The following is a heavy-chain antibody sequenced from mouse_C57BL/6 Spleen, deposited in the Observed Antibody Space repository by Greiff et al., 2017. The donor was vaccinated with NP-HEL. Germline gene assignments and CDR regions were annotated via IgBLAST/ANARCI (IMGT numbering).Heavy chain of an antibody. Sequence: VQLQQSGAELVMPGASVKLSCKASGYTFTSYWMHWVKQRPGQGLEWIGEIDPSDSYTNYNQKFKGKSTLTVDKSSTTAYMQLSSLTSEDSAVYYCARELGRDAMDYWGQGTSVTVSS. J-gene: IGHJ4*01. CDR1: GYTFTSYW. CDR3: ARELGRDAMDY. CDR2: IDPSDSYT. D-gene: IGHD4-1*01. V-gene: IGHV1-69*01.